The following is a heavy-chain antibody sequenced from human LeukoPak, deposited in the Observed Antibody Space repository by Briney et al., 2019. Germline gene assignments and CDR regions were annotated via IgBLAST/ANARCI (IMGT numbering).Heavy chain of an antibody. J-gene: IGHJ4*02. V-gene: IGHV4/OR15-8*02. CDR2: VSHRGDT. D-gene: IGHD3-10*01. CDR1: GGSISSSNL. CDR3: TRGGLTFGGN. Sequence: SETLSLTCAVFGGSISSSNLWSWVRQPPGKGLEWIGEVSHRGDTSYSPSLKSRVSISIDKSKNQFSLRLTSVTAADTAVYYCTRGGLTFGGNWGQGILVTVSS.